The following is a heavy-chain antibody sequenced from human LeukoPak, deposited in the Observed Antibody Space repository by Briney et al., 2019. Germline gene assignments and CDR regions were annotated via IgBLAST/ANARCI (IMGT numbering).Heavy chain of an antibody. CDR2: IIPIFGTA. V-gene: IGHV1-69*13. CDR3: ARMYYDILTGYQYYYYGMDV. CDR1: GYTFTGYY. J-gene: IGHJ6*02. D-gene: IGHD3-9*01. Sequence: GASVKASCKASGYTFTGYYMHWVRQAPGQGLEWMGGIIPIFGTANYAQKFQGRVTITADESTSTAYMELSSLRSEDTAVYYCARMYYDILTGYQYYYYGMDVWGQGTTVTVSS.